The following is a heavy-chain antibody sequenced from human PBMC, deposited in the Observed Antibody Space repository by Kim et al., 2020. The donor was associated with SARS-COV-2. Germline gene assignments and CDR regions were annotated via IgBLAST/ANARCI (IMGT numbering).Heavy chain of an antibody. CDR3: ARHAEVPLIRAGFDY. V-gene: IGHV4-59*01. Sequence: SETLSLTCSVSGGSLDNYYWSWIRQPPGKGLEWIGYIYYKGAAKYSPSLGSRVTISVDRSNNWFSLRLHSLTAADTGLYYCARHAEVPLIRAGFDYWGQGALITVSS. J-gene: IGHJ4*02. CDR2: IYYKGAA. CDR1: GGSLDNYY. D-gene: IGHD2-21*01.